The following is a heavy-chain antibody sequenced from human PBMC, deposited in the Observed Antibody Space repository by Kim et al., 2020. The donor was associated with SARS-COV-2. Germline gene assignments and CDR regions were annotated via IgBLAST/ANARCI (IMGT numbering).Heavy chain of an antibody. Sequence: SETLSLTCAVYGGSFSGYYWSWIRQPPGKGLEWIGEINHSGSTNYNPSLKSRVTISVDTSKNQFSLKLSSVTAADTAVYYCASLRVAAHAPWGQGTLVTV. D-gene: IGHD6-6*01. J-gene: IGHJ5*02. CDR2: INHSGST. V-gene: IGHV4-34*01. CDR1: GGSFSGYY. CDR3: ASLRVAAHAP.